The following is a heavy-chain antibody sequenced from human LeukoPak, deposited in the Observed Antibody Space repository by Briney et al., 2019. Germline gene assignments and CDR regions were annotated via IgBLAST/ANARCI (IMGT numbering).Heavy chain of an antibody. CDR2: IYYSGST. J-gene: IGHJ4*02. Sequence: PSETLSLTXTVSGGSISSGDYYWSWIRQPPGKGLEWIGYIYYSGSTYYNPSLKSRVTISVDTSKNQFSLKLSSVTAADTAVYYCAGQGDTSCWENWGQGTLVTVSS. V-gene: IGHV4-39*01. D-gene: IGHD2-2*01. CDR3: AGQGDTSCWEN. CDR1: GGSISSGDYY.